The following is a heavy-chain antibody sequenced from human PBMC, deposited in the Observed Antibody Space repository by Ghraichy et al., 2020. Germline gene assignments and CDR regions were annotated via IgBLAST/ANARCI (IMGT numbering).Heavy chain of an antibody. D-gene: IGHD4-23*01. J-gene: IGHJ6*02. Sequence: LSITCVGSGFTFSGYNMNWVRQSPGKGLEWVSYITSSSRSIFYADSVKGRFTISRDNAQNSLYLQMNSLRDEDTAVYYCARASKVVRFYYYDGMDVWGQGTTVTVSS. CDR1: GFTFSGYN. V-gene: IGHV3-48*02. CDR2: ITSSSRSI. CDR3: ARASKVVRFYYYDGMDV.